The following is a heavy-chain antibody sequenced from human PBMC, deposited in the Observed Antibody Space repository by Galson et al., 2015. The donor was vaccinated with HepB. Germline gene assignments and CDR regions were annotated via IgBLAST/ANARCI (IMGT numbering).Heavy chain of an antibody. CDR3: ARAYSNFGPAPPQVVDL. J-gene: IGHJ3*01. D-gene: IGHD4-11*01. Sequence: SSLQIRLTISVDTSKNQFSLNLSSVTAADTAVYYCARAYSNFGPAPPQVVDLWGPGTLVTVSS. V-gene: IGHV4-39*07.